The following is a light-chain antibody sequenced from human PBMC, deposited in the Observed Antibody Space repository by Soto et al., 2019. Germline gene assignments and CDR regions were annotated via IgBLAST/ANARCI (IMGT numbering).Light chain of an antibody. CDR2: AAS. CDR3: QQLNSYPL. V-gene: IGKV1-9*01. Sequence: DIQLTQSPSFLSASVGDRVTITYRASQGISSYLAWYQQKPGKAPKLLIYAASTLQSGVPSRFSGSGSGTEFTLTISSLQPEDFATYYCQQLNSYPLFGPGTKVDIK. CDR1: QGISSY. J-gene: IGKJ3*01.